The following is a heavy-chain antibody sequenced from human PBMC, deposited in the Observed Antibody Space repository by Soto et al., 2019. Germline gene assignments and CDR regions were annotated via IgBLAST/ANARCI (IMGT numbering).Heavy chain of an antibody. CDR1: GFTFSNYS. Sequence: GGSLRLSCAVSGFTFSNYSMNWVRQAPGKGLEWVSSISNTGNYKYYADSVKGRFTVSRDNAKNSLYLQMNSLRAEDTAVYFCARYPGTIMATIMGSYYFDYWGLGTLVTVSS. J-gene: IGHJ4*02. CDR2: ISNTGNYK. V-gene: IGHV3-21*01. CDR3: ARYPGTIMATIMGSYYFDY. D-gene: IGHD5-12*01.